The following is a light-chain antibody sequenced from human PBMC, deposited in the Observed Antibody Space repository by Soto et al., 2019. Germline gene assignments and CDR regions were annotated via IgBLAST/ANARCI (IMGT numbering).Light chain of an antibody. CDR2: AAS. CDR1: ETIDTY. Sequence: DIQMTQSPSSLSASVGDRVTITCRASETIDTYLNWYQQNPGKAPKLLIYAASTFQNGVPSRFSGSGSGTDFTLTISSLQPEDFAAYYYQQSTGIPYTFGQGTKLEIK. J-gene: IGKJ2*01. V-gene: IGKV1-39*01. CDR3: QQSTGIPYT.